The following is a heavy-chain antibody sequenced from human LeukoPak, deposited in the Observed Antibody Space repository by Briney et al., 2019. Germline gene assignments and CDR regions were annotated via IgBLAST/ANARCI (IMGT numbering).Heavy chain of an antibody. J-gene: IGHJ4*02. CDR1: GFTFSSYG. V-gene: IGHV3-30*18. CDR2: ISYDGSNK. Sequence: GGSLRLSCEASGFTFSSYGMHWVRQAPGKGLEWVAVISYDGSNKYYADSVKGRFTISRDNSKNTLYLQMNSLRAEDTAVYYCAKDLGYGDYIFDYWGQGTLVTVSS. D-gene: IGHD4-17*01. CDR3: AKDLGYGDYIFDY.